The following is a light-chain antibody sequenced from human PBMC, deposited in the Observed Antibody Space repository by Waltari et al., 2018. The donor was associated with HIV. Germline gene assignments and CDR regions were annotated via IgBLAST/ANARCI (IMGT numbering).Light chain of an antibody. V-gene: IGLV8-61*01. CDR1: SGSVSTNYY. Sequence: QTVVTQEPSFSVSPGGTVTLTCGLSSGSVSTNYYPSWYQQTPGQAPRTLIYSTNTRSSGAPDRFSGSMLGNKAALTITGAEAYDESDYYCVLYMGSGIWVFGGGTKLTVL. CDR3: VLYMGSGIWV. J-gene: IGLJ3*02. CDR2: STN.